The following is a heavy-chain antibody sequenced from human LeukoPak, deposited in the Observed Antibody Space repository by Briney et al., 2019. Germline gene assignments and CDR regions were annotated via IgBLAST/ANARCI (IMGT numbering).Heavy chain of an antibody. CDR3: AKKWGVGTTTLDYFDY. D-gene: IGHD1-26*01. CDR1: GFTFSSYA. Sequence: GGSLRLSCAASGFTFSSYAMNWVRQAPGKGLEWVSGNSGSGGSTYYADSVKGRFTISRDNSKNTLYLQMNSLTDEDAAVYYCAKKWGVGTTTLDYFDYWGQGTLVTVSS. J-gene: IGHJ4*02. V-gene: IGHV3-23*01. CDR2: NSGSGGST.